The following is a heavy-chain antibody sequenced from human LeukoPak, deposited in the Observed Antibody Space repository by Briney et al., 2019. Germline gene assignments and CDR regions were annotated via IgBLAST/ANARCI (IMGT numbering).Heavy chain of an antibody. Sequence: PSETQSLTCTVSGGAISSSSYYWGWIRQPPGKRLEWIGSIYYSGGTYYDPSLKSRVTISVDTSKNQFSLKLSSVTAADTAVYYCARVRTIVTTTFDYWGQGTLVTVSS. J-gene: IGHJ4*02. CDR2: IYYSGGT. V-gene: IGHV4-39*01. CDR1: GGAISSSSYY. CDR3: ARVRTIVTTTFDY. D-gene: IGHD4-17*01.